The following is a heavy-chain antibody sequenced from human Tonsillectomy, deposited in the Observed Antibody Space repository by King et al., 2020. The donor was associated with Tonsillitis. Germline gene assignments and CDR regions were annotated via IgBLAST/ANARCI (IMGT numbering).Heavy chain of an antibody. J-gene: IGHJ3*02. Sequence: QLVQSGSELKNPGASVTVSCKASGYIFTSYAMNWVRQAPGQGPEWMGWINTNTGDPRYAQGFTGRFVFSLGTSVSTAYLQISSLKTEDTAVYYCTADYVVRGPKVIDIGGQGTLATVSS. CDR1: GYIFTSYA. CDR2: INTNTGDP. V-gene: IGHV7-4-1*02. CDR3: TADYVVRGPKVIDI. D-gene: IGHD3-10*01.